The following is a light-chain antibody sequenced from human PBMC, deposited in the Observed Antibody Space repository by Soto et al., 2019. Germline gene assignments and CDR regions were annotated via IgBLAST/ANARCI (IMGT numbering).Light chain of an antibody. CDR2: DAS. J-gene: IGKJ1*01. CDR1: QTISTW. Sequence: DIQVTQSPPTLSASVVDRVTITCRASQTISTWMAWYQQKPGKAPKILVYDASTLQSGVASRFSGSGSGTEFTLIISGLQPDDSATYYCQQYTNTNNPWMFGQGTKVDIK. CDR3: QQYTNTNNPWM. V-gene: IGKV1-5*01.